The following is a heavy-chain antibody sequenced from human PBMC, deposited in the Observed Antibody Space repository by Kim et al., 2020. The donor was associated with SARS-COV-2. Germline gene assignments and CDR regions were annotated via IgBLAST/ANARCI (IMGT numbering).Heavy chain of an antibody. CDR1: GFTFSSYA. J-gene: IGHJ4*02. CDR2: ISGSGGNT. V-gene: IGHV3-23*01. D-gene: IGHD3-22*01. CDR3: AKNGGITMIVVVISFFDY. Sequence: GGSLRLSCAASGFTFSSYAMSWVRQAPGKGLEWVSAISGSGGNTYYADSVKGRFTISRDNSKNTLYLQMNSLRAEDTAVYYCAKNGGITMIVVVISFFDYWGQGTLVTVSS.